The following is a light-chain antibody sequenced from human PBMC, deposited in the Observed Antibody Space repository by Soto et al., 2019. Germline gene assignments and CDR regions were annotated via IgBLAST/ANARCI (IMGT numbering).Light chain of an antibody. CDR3: QQYNTYSQT. J-gene: IGKJ2*01. CDR2: DAS. V-gene: IGKV1-5*01. CDR1: QSISSW. Sequence: DIQMTQSPSTLSASVGDRVTITCRASQSISSWLAGYQQKPWKAPKLLIYDASSLESGVPSMFSGSGSGTEFTLTIRSLQPDDFATYYCQQYNTYSQTFGQGTKLQI.